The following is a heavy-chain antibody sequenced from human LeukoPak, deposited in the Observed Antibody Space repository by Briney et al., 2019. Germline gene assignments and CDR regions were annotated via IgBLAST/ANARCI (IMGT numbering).Heavy chain of an antibody. CDR1: GFTFSSYG. Sequence: GGSLRLSCAASGFTFSSYGMHWVRQARDKGLEWVAVISPDGNNKFYADSVKGRFTISRDISKNTLYLQMDSLRAEDTAMYFCTKVVSSGGTVGWFDPWGQGTPVTVSS. D-gene: IGHD1-26*01. J-gene: IGHJ5*02. CDR2: ISPDGNNK. CDR3: TKVVSSGGTVGWFDP. V-gene: IGHV3-30*18.